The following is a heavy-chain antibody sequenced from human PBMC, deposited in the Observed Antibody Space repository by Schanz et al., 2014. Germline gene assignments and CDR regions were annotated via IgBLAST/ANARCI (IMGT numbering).Heavy chain of an antibody. V-gene: IGHV3-7*02. CDR3: VSQTGSPNY. CDR2: IKHDGSVK. D-gene: IGHD6-13*01. CDR1: GFNFSDYA. Sequence: EVHLVESGGGLVQPGGSLRLSCAASGFNFSDYAMCWVRQAPGKGPEWVANIKHDGSVKDYVDSVEGRFTISRDNAKRSLFLQMNSLRVEDTAVYFCVSQTGSPNYWGQGTLVTVSS. J-gene: IGHJ4*02.